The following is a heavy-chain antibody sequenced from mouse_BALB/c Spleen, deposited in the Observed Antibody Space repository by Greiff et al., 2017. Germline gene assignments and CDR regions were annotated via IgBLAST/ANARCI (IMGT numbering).Heavy chain of an antibody. CDR3: ARSRDYDVWFAY. J-gene: IGHJ3*01. Sequence: EVKLQESGAELVKPGASVKLSCTASGFNIKDTYMHWVKQRPEQGLEWIGRIDPANGNTKYDPKFQGKATITADTSSNTAYLQLSSLTSEDTAVYYCARSRDYDVWFAYWGQGTLVTVSA. V-gene: IGHV14-3*02. CDR2: IDPANGNT. D-gene: IGHD2-4*01. CDR1: GFNIKDTY.